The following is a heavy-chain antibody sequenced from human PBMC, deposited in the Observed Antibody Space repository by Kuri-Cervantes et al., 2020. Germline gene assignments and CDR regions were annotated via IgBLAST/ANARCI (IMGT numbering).Heavy chain of an antibody. J-gene: IGHJ4*02. V-gene: IGHV3-43*01. CDR3: ARTSDY. CDR2: ISWDGGST. CDR1: GFTFDDYT. D-gene: IGHD1-14*01. Sequence: GESLKISCAASGFTFDDYTMHWVRQAPGKGLEWVSLISWDGGSTYYADSVKGRFTISRDNAKNTLYLQMNSLRVEDTAVYYCARTSDYWGQGTLVTVSS.